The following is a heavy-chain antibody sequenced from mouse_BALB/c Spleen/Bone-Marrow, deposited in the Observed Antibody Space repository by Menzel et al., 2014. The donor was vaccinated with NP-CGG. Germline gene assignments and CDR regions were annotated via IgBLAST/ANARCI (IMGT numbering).Heavy chain of an antibody. V-gene: IGHV1S81*02. J-gene: IGHJ3*01. CDR3: TRGLRAWFAY. D-gene: IGHD3-1*01. Sequence: VQLQQSGAELVKPGASVKLSCKASGYTFXSYYMYWVKQRPGQGLEWIGGINPSNGGTNFNEKFKSKATLTVDKSSSTAYIQLSSLTSEDSAVYYCTRGLRAWFAYWGQGTLVTVSA. CDR1: GYTFXSYY. CDR2: INPSNGGT.